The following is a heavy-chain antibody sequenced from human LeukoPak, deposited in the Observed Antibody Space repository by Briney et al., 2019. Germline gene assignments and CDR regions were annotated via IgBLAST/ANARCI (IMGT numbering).Heavy chain of an antibody. J-gene: IGHJ5*01. V-gene: IGHV3-23*01. CDR1: GFTFNNYA. CDR2: ISASGGTT. D-gene: IGHD2-2*01. CDR3: AKELREYCSSTSCPNWFDS. Sequence: GGSLRLSCAASGFTFNNYAMSRVRQAPGKGLEWVSAISASGGTTYYADSVKGRFTISRDNSENTLFLQMNSLRAEDTAVYYCAKELREYCSSTSCPNWFDSWGQGTLVTVSS.